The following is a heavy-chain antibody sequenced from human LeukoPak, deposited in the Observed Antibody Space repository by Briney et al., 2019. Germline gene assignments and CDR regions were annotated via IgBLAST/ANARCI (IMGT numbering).Heavy chain of an antibody. Sequence: SETLSLTCGVSGGSISSYYWSWIRQPPGKGLEWIGYIYYSGSTNYNPSLKSRVTISVDTSKNQFSLKLTSVTAADTAVYYCARDRVGATTNWGQGTLVTVSS. CDR1: GGSISSYY. CDR2: IYYSGST. V-gene: IGHV4-59*01. J-gene: IGHJ4*02. CDR3: ARDRVGATTN. D-gene: IGHD1-26*01.